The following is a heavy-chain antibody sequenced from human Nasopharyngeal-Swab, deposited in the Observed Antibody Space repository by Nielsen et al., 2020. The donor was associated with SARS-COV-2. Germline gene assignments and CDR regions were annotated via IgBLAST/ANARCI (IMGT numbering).Heavy chain of an antibody. CDR3: AKEEVPNDY. CDR1: GFTFSNSA. CDR2: ISISGATT. Sequence: GGSLRLSCSVSGFTFSNSALCWVRQAPGKGLEWVSAISISGATTFYADSVRGRFTISRDNDRNTVYLQMSSLTVEDTAIYYCAKEEVPNDYWGQGTRVTVSS. D-gene: IGHD4/OR15-4a*01. J-gene: IGHJ4*02. V-gene: IGHV3-23*01.